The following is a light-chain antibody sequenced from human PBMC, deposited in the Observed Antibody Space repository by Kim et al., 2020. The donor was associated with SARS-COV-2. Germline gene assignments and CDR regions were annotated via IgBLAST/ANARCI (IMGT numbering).Light chain of an antibody. V-gene: IGKV1-5*01. CDR1: QYITRG. Sequence: STLSASVGDRVTITCRASQYITRGLAWYQQKPGKAPKLLIYDASTLDSGVPSRFRGSGSGTEFTLTISSLQPDDFASYYCQHRKTFGQGTKVELK. CDR2: DAS. J-gene: IGKJ1*01. CDR3: QHRKT.